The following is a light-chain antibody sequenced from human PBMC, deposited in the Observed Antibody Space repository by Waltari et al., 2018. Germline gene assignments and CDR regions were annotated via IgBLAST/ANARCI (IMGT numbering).Light chain of an antibody. J-gene: IGLJ3*02. CDR1: ILAKKY. Sequence: SYDLTQPSSVSVSPGQTARITCSGDILAKKYGRWFQQKPGQAPVQVIYKDNERPSVLPERFSGSSSGTTVPLTISGAHFDDEADYYCYSAADNAVGVFGGGTKLTV. CDR3: YSAADNAVGV. CDR2: KDN. V-gene: IGLV3-27*01.